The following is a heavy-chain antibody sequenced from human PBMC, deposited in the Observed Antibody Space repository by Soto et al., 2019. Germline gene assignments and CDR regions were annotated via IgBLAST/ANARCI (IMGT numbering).Heavy chain of an antibody. D-gene: IGHD4-17*01. CDR2: ISGSGGST. V-gene: IGHV3-23*01. CDR1: GFTFSSYA. CDR3: AKSFYRTTVTTLIDY. J-gene: IGHJ4*02. Sequence: EVQLLESGGGLVQPGGSLRLSCAASGFTFSSYAMSWVRQAPGKGLEWVSAISGSGGSTYYADSVKGRFTISRDNSKNTLYLQMNSLRAEDTAVSYCAKSFYRTTVTTLIDYWGQGTLVTVSS.